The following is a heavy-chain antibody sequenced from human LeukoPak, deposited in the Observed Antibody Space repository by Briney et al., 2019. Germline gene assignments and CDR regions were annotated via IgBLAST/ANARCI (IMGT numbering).Heavy chain of an antibody. V-gene: IGHV1-8*01. J-gene: IGHJ6*02. CDR2: MNPNSGNT. CDR3: ARGGYFYDSSGYYEGYYYYYGMDV. Sequence: ASVKVPCKASGYTFTSYDINWVRQATGQGLEWMGWMNPNSGNTGYAQKFQGRVTMTRNTSISTAYMELSSLRSEDTAVYYCARGGYFYDSSGYYEGYYYYYGMDVWGQGTTVTVSS. CDR1: GYTFTSYD. D-gene: IGHD3-22*01.